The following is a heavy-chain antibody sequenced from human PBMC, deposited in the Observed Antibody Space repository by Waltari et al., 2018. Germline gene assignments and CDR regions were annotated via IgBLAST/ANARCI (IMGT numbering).Heavy chain of an antibody. V-gene: IGHV3-21*01. Sequence: EVQLMESGGGLVKPGGSLRLSCPASGFRFSTYNMNWVRQAPGKGLEWVSSVSSNGAYIHYADSVRGRFTISRDNAKTSLYLQMNGLRDEDTAVYYCARGGWGFYLDLWGQGALVTVSS. CDR1: GFRFSTYN. CDR2: VSSNGAYI. D-gene: IGHD7-27*01. J-gene: IGHJ5*02. CDR3: ARGGWGFYLDL.